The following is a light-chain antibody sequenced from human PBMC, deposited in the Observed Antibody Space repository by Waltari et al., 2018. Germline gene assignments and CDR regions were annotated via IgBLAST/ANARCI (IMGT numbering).Light chain of an antibody. CDR1: QSISSY. Sequence: DIQMTQSPSSLSASVGDRVTITCRASQSISSYLNWYQQKPGKAPKLLIYAASSFQSGVPSRFSGSGSGTAFTLTISSLQPEDFATYYCQQSYSTPWTFGQGTKVEIK. V-gene: IGKV1-39*01. J-gene: IGKJ1*01. CDR2: AAS. CDR3: QQSYSTPWT.